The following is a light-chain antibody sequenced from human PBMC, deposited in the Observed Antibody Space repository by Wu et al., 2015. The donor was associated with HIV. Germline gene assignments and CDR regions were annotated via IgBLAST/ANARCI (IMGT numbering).Light chain of an antibody. CDR3: QQYHSWPPLT. V-gene: IGKV3-15*01. CDR1: QSVGSK. J-gene: IGKJ4*01. CDR2: DAS. Sequence: EIVMTQSPATLSVSPGERVTLSCRASQSVGSKLAWYQQKPGQAPRLLIYDASTRVTGVPVRFSGSGSGTEFSVTINSVQSEDFAVYYCQQYHSWPPLTFGGGTKVDLK.